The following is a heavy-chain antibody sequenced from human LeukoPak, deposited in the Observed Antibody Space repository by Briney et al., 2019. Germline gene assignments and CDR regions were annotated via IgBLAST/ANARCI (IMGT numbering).Heavy chain of an antibody. CDR3: AGGVDVSSGYYGNWFDP. J-gene: IGHJ5*02. V-gene: IGHV1-69*04. Sequence: SVKVCCKASGGTFSSYATSWVRQAPGQGLEWMGRIIPVLGIANYAQKFQGRVTITADKSTSTAYMELSSLRSEDTAVYYCAGGVDVSSGYYGNWFDPWGQGTLVTVSS. D-gene: IGHD3-22*01. CDR2: IIPVLGIA. CDR1: GGTFSSYA.